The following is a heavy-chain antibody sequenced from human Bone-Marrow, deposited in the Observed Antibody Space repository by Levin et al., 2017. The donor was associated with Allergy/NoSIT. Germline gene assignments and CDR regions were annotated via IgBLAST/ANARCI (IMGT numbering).Heavy chain of an antibody. V-gene: IGHV3-23*01. CDR2: ISGSGGNT. CDR3: AKDRLRARIAVAAFDY. Sequence: AASVKVSCAASGFTFSNYGMSWVRQAPGKGLEWVSVISGSGGNTYYADSVKGRFTISRDNSKNTLYLQMNSLRAEDMAIYYCAKDRLRARIAVAAFDYWGQGTLVTVSS. CDR1: GFTFSNYG. D-gene: IGHD6-19*01. J-gene: IGHJ4*02.